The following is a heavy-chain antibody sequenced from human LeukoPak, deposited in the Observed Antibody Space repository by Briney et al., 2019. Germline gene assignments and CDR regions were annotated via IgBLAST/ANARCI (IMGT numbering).Heavy chain of an antibody. D-gene: IGHD6-19*01. Sequence: TPSETLSLTCTVSGGSISSYYWSWIRQPPGKGLEWIGYIYYSGSTNYNPSLKSRVTISVDTSKNQFSLKLSSVTAADTAVYYCARIDKDSSGWYLFDPWGQGTLVTVSS. CDR2: IYYSGST. CDR3: ARIDKDSSGWYLFDP. J-gene: IGHJ5*02. V-gene: IGHV4-59*08. CDR1: GGSISSYY.